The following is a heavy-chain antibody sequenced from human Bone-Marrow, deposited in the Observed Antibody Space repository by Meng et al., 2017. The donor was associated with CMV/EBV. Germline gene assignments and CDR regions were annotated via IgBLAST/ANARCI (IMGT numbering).Heavy chain of an antibody. J-gene: IGHJ3*01. CDR2: MYSSGNA. CDR1: GGSISSGDYF. Sequence: SETLSLTCTVSGGSISSGDYFWSWVRQPPGKGLEWIAYMYSSGNAYYNPSPKSRVTISRDTSENQFSLTVTSVTAADTAVYYCAREVNLPRDSDAFDLWGQGTMVTVSS. V-gene: IGHV4-30-4*01. CDR3: AREVNLPRDSDAFDL. D-gene: IGHD2-21*01.